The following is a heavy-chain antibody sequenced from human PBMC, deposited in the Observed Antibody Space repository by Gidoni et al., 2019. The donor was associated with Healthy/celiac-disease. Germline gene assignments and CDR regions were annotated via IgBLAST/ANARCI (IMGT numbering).Heavy chain of an antibody. CDR1: GFTFSSYW. D-gene: IGHD3-22*01. J-gene: IGHJ4*02. CDR3: ARDRHYYDRSYYFDY. CDR2: IKQDGSEK. Sequence: EVQLVESGGGLVQPGGSLRLSCAASGFTFSSYWMSWVRQAPGKGLEWVANIKQDGSEKYYVDSVKGRFTISRDNAKNSLYLQMNSLRAEDTAVYYCARDRHYYDRSYYFDYWGQGSLVTVSS. V-gene: IGHV3-7*01.